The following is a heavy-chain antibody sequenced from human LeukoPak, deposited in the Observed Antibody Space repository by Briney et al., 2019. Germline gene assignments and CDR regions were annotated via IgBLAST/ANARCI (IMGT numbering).Heavy chain of an antibody. J-gene: IGHJ3*02. D-gene: IGHD5-24*01. Sequence: SETLSLTCTVSGDSISSYYWSWIRQPPGKGLEWIGYIYYSGGTDYNPSLKSRVTISVDTSKNQFSLKLRSVTAADTAVYYCARHVTISGPYDASDIWGQGTMVTVSS. V-gene: IGHV4-59*08. CDR2: IYYSGGT. CDR3: ARHVTISGPYDASDI. CDR1: GDSISSYY.